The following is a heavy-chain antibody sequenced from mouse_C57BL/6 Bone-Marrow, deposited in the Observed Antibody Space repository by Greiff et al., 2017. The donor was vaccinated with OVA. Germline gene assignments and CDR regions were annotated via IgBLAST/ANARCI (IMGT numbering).Heavy chain of an antibody. J-gene: IGHJ2*01. CDR1: GYTFTSYW. V-gene: IGHV1-69*01. CDR2: IDPSDSYT. D-gene: IGHD6-1*01. Sequence: QVQLQQPGAELVMPGASVKLSCKASGYTFTSYWMHWVKQRPGQGLEWIGEIDPSDSYTNYNQKFKGKSTLTADKSSSTAYMQLNSLTSEDSAVYFCARSSGYCDYWGQGTTLTVSS. CDR3: ARSSGYCDY.